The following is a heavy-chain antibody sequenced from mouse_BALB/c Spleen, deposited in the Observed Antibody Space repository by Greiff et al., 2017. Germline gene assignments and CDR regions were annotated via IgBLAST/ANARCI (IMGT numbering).Heavy chain of an antibody. CDR3: ARSYDYDRVFAY. D-gene: IGHD2-4*01. CDR1: GYTFTDYN. V-gene: IGHV1S29*02. CDR2: IYPYNGGT. Sequence: EVQLQQSGPELVKPGASVKISCKASGYTFTDYNMHWVKQSHGKSLEWIGYIYPYNGGTGYNQKFKSKATLTVDNSSSTAYMELRSLTSEDSAVYYCARSYDYDRVFAYWGQGTLVTVSA. J-gene: IGHJ3*01.